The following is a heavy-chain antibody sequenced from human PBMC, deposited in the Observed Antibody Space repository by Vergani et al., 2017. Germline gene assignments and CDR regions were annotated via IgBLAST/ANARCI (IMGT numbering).Heavy chain of an antibody. CDR1: GGSFSGYY. CDR3: ARGNSGGYYDSSGLIDY. Sequence: QVQLQQWGAGLLKPSETLSLTCAVYGGSFSGYYWSWIRQPPGKGLEWIGYIYYSGSTNYNPSLKSRVTISVDTSKNQFSLKLSSVTAADTAVYYCARGNSGGYYDSSGLIDYWGQGTLVTVSS. D-gene: IGHD3-22*01. V-gene: IGHV4-34*11. J-gene: IGHJ4*02. CDR2: IYYSGST.